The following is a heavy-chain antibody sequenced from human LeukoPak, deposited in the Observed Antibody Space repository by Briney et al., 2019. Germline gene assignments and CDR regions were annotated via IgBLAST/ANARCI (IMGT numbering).Heavy chain of an antibody. D-gene: IGHD2-15*01. CDR1: GFTFNTYA. CDR3: ARVDCTGGSCKPYYYYGMDV. Sequence: WSLRLSCVASGFTFNTYAMHWVRQAPGKGLEWVAIIWYDGGNKYYADSMRGRFTISRDNSKNTLFLQMNSLRAEDTAIYYCARVDCTGGSCKPYYYYGMDVWGQGTTVTVSS. V-gene: IGHV3-33*01. J-gene: IGHJ6*02. CDR2: IWYDGGNK.